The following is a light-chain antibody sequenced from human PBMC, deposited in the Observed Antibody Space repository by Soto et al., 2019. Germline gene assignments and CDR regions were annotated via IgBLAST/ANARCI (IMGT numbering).Light chain of an antibody. V-gene: IGKV1-5*01. Sequence: IPMTLSPSTVSASIGDTVTIPCRASQSINRCLAWYQQKPGEAPKLLIYDASSLESGVPSRFSGTGSGTEFTLIISSLQPDDFATYYCQQYGSYWTFGQGTKV. CDR3: QQYGSYWT. CDR1: QSINRC. CDR2: DAS. J-gene: IGKJ1*01.